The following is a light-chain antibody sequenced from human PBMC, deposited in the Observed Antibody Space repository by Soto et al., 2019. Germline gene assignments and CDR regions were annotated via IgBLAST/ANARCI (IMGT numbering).Light chain of an antibody. V-gene: IGKV1-12*01. CDR2: ATS. CDR3: QQANSYPYT. J-gene: IGKJ4*01. Sequence: DIQMTQSPSSVSASIGDRVTITCRASQGINNWLAWYQQTPGKAPNLLIYATSTLQSGVPSRFSGSGSGTEFTLTISSLQPEDFATYYCQQANSYPYTVGGGTKVEIK. CDR1: QGINNW.